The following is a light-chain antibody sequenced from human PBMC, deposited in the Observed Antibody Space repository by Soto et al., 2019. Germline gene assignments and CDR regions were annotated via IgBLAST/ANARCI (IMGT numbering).Light chain of an antibody. CDR2: GAS. J-gene: IGKJ1*01. Sequence: EIVLTQSPGTLSLSPGERATLFCRASQSVSSSYLAWYQQKPGQAPRLLIYGASSRATGIPDRFSGSGSGTDFTFTISGLEPEDFAVYYCQQYGSSLRTFGQGTKVDIK. CDR1: QSVSSSY. CDR3: QQYGSSLRT. V-gene: IGKV3-20*01.